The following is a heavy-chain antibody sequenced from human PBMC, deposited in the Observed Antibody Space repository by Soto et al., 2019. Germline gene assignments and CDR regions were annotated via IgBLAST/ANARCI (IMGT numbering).Heavy chain of an antibody. Sequence: QVQIQQWGAGLLRPSETLSLTCAVSGGSFNNFYWSWIRQPPGKPLGWIGEVSHIGSTNYNPSLKSRVTMSLDTSKTQSSLKLTFVNAADTAVYYCTREVSIFGLLTPFGSWGQGTLVTVSS. D-gene: IGHD3-3*01. CDR2: VSHIGST. CDR1: GGSFNNFY. CDR3: TREVSIFGLLTPFGS. V-gene: IGHV4-34*02. J-gene: IGHJ4*02.